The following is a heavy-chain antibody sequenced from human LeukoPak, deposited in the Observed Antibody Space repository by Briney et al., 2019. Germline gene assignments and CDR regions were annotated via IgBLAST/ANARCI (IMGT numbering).Heavy chain of an antibody. CDR3: SRESGPFCPFGH. Sequence: SGTLSLTCGVSGGSSTTTNFWSWVRQPPGGGLEWIGEISLAGRTRYNPSLESRVTISIDKSKNHLYLNLDSVTAADTAVYYCSRESGPFCPFGHWGQGTLVAVTS. V-gene: IGHV4-4*02. J-gene: IGHJ4*02. CDR1: GGSSTTTNF. D-gene: IGHD1-26*01. CDR2: ISLAGRT.